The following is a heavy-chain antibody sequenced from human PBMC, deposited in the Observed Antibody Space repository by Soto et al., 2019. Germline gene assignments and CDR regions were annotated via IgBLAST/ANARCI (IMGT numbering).Heavy chain of an antibody. V-gene: IGHV2-5*02. CDR2: IYWDDDK. J-gene: IGHJ4*02. CDR1: GFSLSTSGVG. D-gene: IGHD6-19*01. Sequence: QITLKESGPTLVKPTQPLTLTCTFSGFSLSTSGVGVGWIRQPPGKALEWLALIYWDDDKRYSPSLKSRLTITKDTSKNQVVLTMTNMDPVDTATYYCARALTAYSSGWYADYWGQGTLVTVSS. CDR3: ARALTAYSSGWYADY.